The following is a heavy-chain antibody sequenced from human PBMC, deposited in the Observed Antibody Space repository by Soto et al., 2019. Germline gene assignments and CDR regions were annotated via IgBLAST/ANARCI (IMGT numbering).Heavy chain of an antibody. CDR1: GFTFSNYG. J-gene: IGHJ4*02. V-gene: IGHV3-33*01. CDR2: IWYDGSNQ. CDR3: ARGGPQPPDY. D-gene: IGHD3-10*01. Sequence: QVQLVESGGGVVQPGRSLRLSCAASGFTFSNYGFHWVRQAPGKGLEWVAVIWYDGSNQYYADSVKGRFTISRDNSKNTLYLHMNSLRAEDTAVYYCARGGPQPPDYWGQGTLVTVSS.